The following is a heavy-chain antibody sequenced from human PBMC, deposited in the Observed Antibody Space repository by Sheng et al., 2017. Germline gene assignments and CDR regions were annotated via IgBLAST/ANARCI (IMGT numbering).Heavy chain of an antibody. CDR2: VSGGGDST. J-gene: IGHJ3*02. CDR3: AKESDSSGYYMSDDAFDI. CDR1: GFIFSSYA. V-gene: IGHV3-23*01. D-gene: IGHD3-22*01. Sequence: EVRLLESGGGLVQPGGSLRLSCAASGFIFSSYAMSWVRQAPGKGLEWVSAVSGGGDSTYYADSVKGRFTVSRDNSKDTLSLQMNSLRAEDTAVYYCAKESDSSGYYMSDDAFDIWGQGTMVTVSS.